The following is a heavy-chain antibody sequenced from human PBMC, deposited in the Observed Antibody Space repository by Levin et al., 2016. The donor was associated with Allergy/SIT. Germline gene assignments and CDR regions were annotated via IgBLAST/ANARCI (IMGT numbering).Heavy chain of an antibody. D-gene: IGHD3-3*01. Sequence: SETLSLTCTVSGGSVSSGSYYWSWIRQPPGKGLEWIGYIYYSGSTNYNPSLKSRVTISVDTSKNQFSLKLSSVTAADTAVYYCARGSTDFWSGYYYFDYWGQGTLVTVSS. V-gene: IGHV4-61*01. CDR1: GGSVSSGSYY. CDR2: IYYSGST. CDR3: ARGSTDFWSGYYYFDY. J-gene: IGHJ4*02.